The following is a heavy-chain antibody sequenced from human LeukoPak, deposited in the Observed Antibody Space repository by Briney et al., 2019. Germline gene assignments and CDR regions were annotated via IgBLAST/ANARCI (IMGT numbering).Heavy chain of an antibody. CDR1: GLTVSSNF. J-gene: IGHJ4*02. D-gene: IGHD3-10*01. CDR2: FDTLDGLT. V-gene: IGHV3-53*01. CDR3: AKPFSFGSDSSYQAFDS. Sequence: PGGSLRLSCAVSGLTVSSNFISWVRQAPGKGLEWVSSFDTLDGLTNYAESVKGRFTISRDNSKNTLYLQMNSLTAEDTAVYYCAKPFSFGSDSSYQAFDSWGQGTLVTVSS.